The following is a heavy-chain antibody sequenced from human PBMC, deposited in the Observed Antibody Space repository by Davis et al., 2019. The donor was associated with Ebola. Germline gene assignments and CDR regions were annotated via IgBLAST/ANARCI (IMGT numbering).Heavy chain of an antibody. V-gene: IGHV3-23*01. CDR2: IGSGGGDI. Sequence: GGSLRLSCAASGFTFSSYSMTWVRQAPGKGLEWVSVIGSGGGDIQYEDFVKGRFTISRDNSKNTLYLQMNSLRAEDTAIYYCAKYITTSPSRYFDPWGQGTLVTVSS. CDR1: GFTFSSYS. CDR3: AKYITTSPSRYFDP. J-gene: IGHJ5*02. D-gene: IGHD3-3*01.